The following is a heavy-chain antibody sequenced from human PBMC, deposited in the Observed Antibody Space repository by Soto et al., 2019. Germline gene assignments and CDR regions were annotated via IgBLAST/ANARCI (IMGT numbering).Heavy chain of an antibody. D-gene: IGHD3-16*01. CDR3: ARGAYDYIWGSYNLDHRFDP. Sequence: QVQLVQSGAEVKKPGASVKVSCKASGYTFTSYDINWVRQATGQGLEWMGWMNPNSGNTGYAKNFQVRVTMTRNTSISTAYMELSSLRSEDTAVYYCARGAYDYIWGSYNLDHRFDPWGQGTLVTVSS. CDR2: MNPNSGNT. CDR1: GYTFTSYD. V-gene: IGHV1-8*01. J-gene: IGHJ5*02.